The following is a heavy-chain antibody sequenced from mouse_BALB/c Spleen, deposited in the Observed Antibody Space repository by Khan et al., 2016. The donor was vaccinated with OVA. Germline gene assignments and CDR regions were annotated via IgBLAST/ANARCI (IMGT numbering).Heavy chain of an antibody. CDR3: ASGRVLHRYPDYFDY. J-gene: IGHJ2*01. CDR2: IGYSGST. D-gene: IGHD1-1*01. CDR1: GYSITSDYA. Sequence: EVELVESGPGLLKPSQSLSLTCTVTGYSITSDYAWNWIRQFPGNQLGWMAYIGYSGSTTYNPSLRSRISITRDTSKNQFFLQLNSVTTEDTATYYCASGRVLHRYPDYFDYWGQGTTLTVSS. V-gene: IGHV3-2*02.